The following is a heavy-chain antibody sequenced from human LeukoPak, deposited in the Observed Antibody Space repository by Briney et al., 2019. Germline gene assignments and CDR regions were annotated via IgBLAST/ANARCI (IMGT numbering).Heavy chain of an antibody. D-gene: IGHD3-10*01. V-gene: IGHV5-51*01. Sequence: GESLKISCKGSGNSFNNHFIGWVRQMPGKGLESMGIIYPGDSETRYSPSFEGLVTISADKSISTVYLQWSSLEASDTAMYYCARRSTVIRGVLEEAFDYWGQGTLVTVSS. CDR1: GNSFNNHF. CDR2: IYPGDSET. J-gene: IGHJ4*02. CDR3: ARRSTVIRGVLEEAFDY.